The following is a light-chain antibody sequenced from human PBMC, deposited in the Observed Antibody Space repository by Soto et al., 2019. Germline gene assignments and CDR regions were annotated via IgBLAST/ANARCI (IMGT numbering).Light chain of an antibody. CDR2: WAS. V-gene: IGKV4-1*01. Sequence: DIVMTQSPDSLAVSLGERATINGKSSQSVLYSSNNKNYLAWYQQKPGQPPKLLIYWASTRESGVPDRFSGSGSGTDFTLTISSLQAEDVAVYYCQQYYITPWTFGQGTKVEIK. CDR1: QSVLYSSNNKNY. J-gene: IGKJ1*01. CDR3: QQYYITPWT.